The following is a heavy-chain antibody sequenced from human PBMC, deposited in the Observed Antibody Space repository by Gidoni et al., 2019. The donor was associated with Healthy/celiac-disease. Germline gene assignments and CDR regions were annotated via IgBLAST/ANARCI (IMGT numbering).Heavy chain of an antibody. J-gene: IGHJ4*02. D-gene: IGHD5-18*01. Sequence: QVQLVESGGGVVQPGRSLRLSCAASGFTFSSYAMHWVRQAPGKGLEWVAVISYDGSNKYYADSVKGRFTISRDNSKNTLYLQMNSLRAEDTAVYYCASVYSYGYFMIDYWGQGTLVTVSS. V-gene: IGHV3-30-3*01. CDR3: ASVYSYGYFMIDY. CDR1: GFTFSSYA. CDR2: ISYDGSNK.